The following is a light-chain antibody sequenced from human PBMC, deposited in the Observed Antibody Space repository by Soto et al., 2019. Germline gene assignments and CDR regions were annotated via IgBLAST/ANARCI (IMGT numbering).Light chain of an antibody. V-gene: IGKV1-5*01. CDR2: DAS. CDR1: QSISSW. CDR3: QQFAISTT. Sequence: MTHSPSTLSATVGDRVTFTCRASQSISSWLAWYQQKPGKAPKLLIYDASSLESGVPSRFSGSGSGTEFTLTISSLQPDDFATYYCQQFAISTTFGQGTKVDI. J-gene: IGKJ1*01.